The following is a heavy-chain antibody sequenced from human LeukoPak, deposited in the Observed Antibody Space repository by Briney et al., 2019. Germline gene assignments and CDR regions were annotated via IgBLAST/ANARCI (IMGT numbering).Heavy chain of an antibody. Sequence: GGSLRLSCTASGFTFGDYAMSWVRQAPGKGLEWVGFIRSKAYGGATEYAASVKGRFTISRDDSKSIAYLQMNSLKTEGTAVYYCTRDGQTHRRYYDFWSGYHNWFDPWGQGTLVTVSS. J-gene: IGHJ5*02. CDR1: GFTFGDYA. CDR3: TRDGQTHRRYYDFWSGYHNWFDP. V-gene: IGHV3-49*04. D-gene: IGHD3-3*01. CDR2: IRSKAYGGAT.